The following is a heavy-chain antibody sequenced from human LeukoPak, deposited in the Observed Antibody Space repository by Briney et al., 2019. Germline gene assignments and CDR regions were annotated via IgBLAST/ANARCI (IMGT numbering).Heavy chain of an antibody. Sequence: SETLSLTCAVYGGSFGGYYWSWIRQPPGKGLEWIGEINHSGSTNYNPSLKSRVTISVDTSKNQFSLKLSSVTAADTAVYYCARGYPSIAARPPRSYYYMDVWGKGTTVTVSS. CDR2: INHSGST. J-gene: IGHJ6*03. CDR1: GGSFGGYY. CDR3: ARGYPSIAARPPRSYYYMDV. D-gene: IGHD6-6*01. V-gene: IGHV4-34*01.